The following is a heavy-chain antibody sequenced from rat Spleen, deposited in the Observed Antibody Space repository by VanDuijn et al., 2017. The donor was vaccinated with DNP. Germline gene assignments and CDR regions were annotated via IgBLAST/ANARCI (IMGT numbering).Heavy chain of an antibody. J-gene: IGHJ3*01. V-gene: IGHV5S10*01. Sequence: VQLVESGGGLVQPGTSLKLSCAASGFIFSDYNMAWVRQAPKKGLEWVATIINDGGSSYYPDSVKGRFTISRDNAENTVYLQMNSLRSEDMATYYCARHDYSGWFAYWGQGTLVTVSS. D-gene: IGHD1-1*01. CDR1: GFIFSDYN. CDR3: ARHDYSGWFAY. CDR2: IINDGGSS.